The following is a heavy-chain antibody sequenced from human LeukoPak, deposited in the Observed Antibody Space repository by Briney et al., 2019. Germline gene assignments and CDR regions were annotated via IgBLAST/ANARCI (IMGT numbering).Heavy chain of an antibody. V-gene: IGHV4-38-2*01. J-gene: IGHJ5*02. CDR2: IYHSGST. CDR1: GYSISSGYY. D-gene: IGHD2-2*01. CDR3: AVGVVPAAIMFDP. Sequence: PSETLSLTCAVSGYSISSGYYWGWIRQPPGKGLEWIGSIYHSGSTYYNPSLKSRVTISVDTSKNQFSLKLSSVTAADTAVYYCAVGVVPAAIMFDPWGQGTLVTVSS.